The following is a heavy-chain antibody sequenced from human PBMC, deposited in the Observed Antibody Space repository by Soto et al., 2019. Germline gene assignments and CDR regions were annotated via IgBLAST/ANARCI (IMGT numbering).Heavy chain of an antibody. CDR2: IYYSGST. V-gene: IGHV4-59*01. J-gene: IGHJ5*02. CDR3: GRSSTRGRVLWFGENHIWFEP. Sequence: PSETLSLTCPFSGGSISSYYWIWIRQPPGKGLEWIGYIYYSGSTNYNPSLKSRVTISVDTSKNQFSLKLSSVTAADTAVYYCGRSSTRGRVLWFGENHIWFEPWGQGTLATVSS. D-gene: IGHD3-10*01. CDR1: GGSISSYY.